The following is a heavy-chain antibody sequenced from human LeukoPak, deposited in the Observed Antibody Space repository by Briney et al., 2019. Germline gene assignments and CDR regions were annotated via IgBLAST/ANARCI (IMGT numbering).Heavy chain of an antibody. V-gene: IGHV3-23*01. J-gene: IGHJ4*02. Sequence: GGSLRLSCAASGFIFSSYAMSWVRQAPGKGLEWVSTISGSGGSTYYADSVKGRFAIFRDNSKNTVYLQMNSLRADDMAVYFCAKTGQFDSWGQGTLVTVSS. CDR3: AKTGQFDS. CDR2: ISGSGGST. D-gene: IGHD1-14*01. CDR1: GFIFSSYA.